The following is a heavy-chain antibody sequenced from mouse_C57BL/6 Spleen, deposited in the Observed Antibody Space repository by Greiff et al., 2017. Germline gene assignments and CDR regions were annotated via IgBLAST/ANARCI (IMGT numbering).Heavy chain of an antibody. CDR2: ISSGSSTI. V-gene: IGHV5-17*01. CDR1: GFTFSDYG. CDR3: ARCVITTVVATDAMDY. D-gene: IGHD1-1*01. Sequence: EVKVVESGGGLVKPGGSLKLSCAASGFTFSDYGMHWVRQAPEKGLEWVAYISSGSSTIYYADTVKGRFTISRDNAKNTLFLQMTSLRSEDTAMYYCARCVITTVVATDAMDYWGQGTSVTVSS. J-gene: IGHJ4*01.